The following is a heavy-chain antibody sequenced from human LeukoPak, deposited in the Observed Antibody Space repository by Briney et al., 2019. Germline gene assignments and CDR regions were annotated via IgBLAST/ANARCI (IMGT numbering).Heavy chain of an antibody. Sequence: PSETLSLTRTVSGGSISSYYWSWIRQPPGKGLEWIGYIYTSGSTNYNPSLKSRVTISVDTSKNQFSLKLSSVTAADTAVYYCARTYSSSWPFDYWGQGTLVTVSS. CDR1: GGSISSYY. J-gene: IGHJ4*02. CDR3: ARTYSSSWPFDY. V-gene: IGHV4-4*09. D-gene: IGHD6-13*01. CDR2: IYTSGST.